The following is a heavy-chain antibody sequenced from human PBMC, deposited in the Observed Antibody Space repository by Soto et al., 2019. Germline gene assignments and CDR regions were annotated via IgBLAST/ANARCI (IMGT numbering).Heavy chain of an antibody. CDR2: ISTSSIYT. J-gene: IGHJ2*01. CDR1: GFTFSDYY. Sequence: QVQLAESGGGLVKPGGSLRLSCAASGFTFSDYYMSWIRQAPGMGLEWISYISTSSIYTNYADSVKGQFTISRDNAKNSLYLQMNSLRAEDTAVYYCARVHYYGSGTVWYFDLWGRGTLVTVSS. CDR3: ARVHYYGSGTVWYFDL. D-gene: IGHD3-10*01. V-gene: IGHV3-11*05.